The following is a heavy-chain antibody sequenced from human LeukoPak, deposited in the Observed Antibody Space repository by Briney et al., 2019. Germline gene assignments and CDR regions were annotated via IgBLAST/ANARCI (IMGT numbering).Heavy chain of an antibody. Sequence: ASVKVSCKASGYTFTGYYMHWVRQAPGQGLEWMGWINPNSGGTNYAQKFQGRVTMTRDTSISTAYMELSRLRSDDTAVYYCATTLYCSSTSCPQEYYFDYWGQGTLVTVSS. CDR1: GYTFTGYY. D-gene: IGHD2-2*01. CDR3: ATTLYCSSTSCPQEYYFDY. J-gene: IGHJ4*02. V-gene: IGHV1-2*02. CDR2: INPNSGGT.